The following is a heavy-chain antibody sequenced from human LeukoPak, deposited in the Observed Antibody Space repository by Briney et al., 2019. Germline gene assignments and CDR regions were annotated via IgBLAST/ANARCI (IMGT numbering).Heavy chain of an antibody. CDR3: ASVLGGNYYFDI. D-gene: IGHD4-23*01. V-gene: IGHV4-39*07. CDR1: GGSISSSSYY. CDR2: INHSGST. J-gene: IGHJ3*02. Sequence: PSETLSLTCTVSGGSISSSSYYWGWIRQPPGKGLEWIGEINHSGSTNYNPSLKSRVTISVDTSKNQFSLKLSSVTAADTAVYYCASVLGGNYYFDIWGQGTMVTVSS.